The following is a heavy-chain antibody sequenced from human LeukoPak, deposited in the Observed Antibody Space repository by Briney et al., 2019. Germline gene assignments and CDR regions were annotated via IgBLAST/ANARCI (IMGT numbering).Heavy chain of an antibody. J-gene: IGHJ1*01. V-gene: IGHV1-69*01. CDR2: IIPIFGTA. Sequence: SVKVSCKASGGTFSSYTISWVRQAPGQGLEWMGGIIPIFGTANYAQKFQGRVTITADGSTSTAYMELSSLRSEDTAVYYCARATTVVNEYFQHWGQGTLVTVSS. CDR1: GGTFSSYT. D-gene: IGHD4-23*01. CDR3: ARATTVVNEYFQH.